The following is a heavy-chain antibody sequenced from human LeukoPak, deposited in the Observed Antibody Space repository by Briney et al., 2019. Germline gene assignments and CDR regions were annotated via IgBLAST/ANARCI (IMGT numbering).Heavy chain of an antibody. V-gene: IGHV4-34*01. J-gene: IGHJ3*02. CDR1: GGTFSGYY. CDR3: ARHLGGSGSHDAFDI. CDR2: INHSGST. Sequence: SETLSLTCAVYGGTFSGYYWSWIRQPPGKGLEWIGEINHSGSTNYNPSLKSRVTISVDTSKNQFSLKLSSVTAADTAVYYCARHLGGSGSHDAFDIWGQGTMVTVSS. D-gene: IGHD3-10*01.